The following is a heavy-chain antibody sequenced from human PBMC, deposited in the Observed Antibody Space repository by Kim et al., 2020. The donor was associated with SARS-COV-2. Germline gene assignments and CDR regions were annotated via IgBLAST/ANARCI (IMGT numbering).Heavy chain of an antibody. Sequence: SETLSLTCTVSGGSISSYYWSWIRQPPGKGLEWIGYIYYSGSTNYNPSLKSRVTISVDTSKNQFSLKLGSVTAADTAVYYCARAAIFGTWDYWGQGTLVTVSS. CDR2: IYYSGST. CDR3: ARAAIFGTWDY. D-gene: IGHD3-3*01. J-gene: IGHJ4*02. V-gene: IGHV4-59*01. CDR1: GGSISSYY.